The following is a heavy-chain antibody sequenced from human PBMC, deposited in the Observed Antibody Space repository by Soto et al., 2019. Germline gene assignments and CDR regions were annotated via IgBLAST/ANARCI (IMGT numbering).Heavy chain of an antibody. V-gene: IGHV3-30*18. D-gene: IGHD6-13*01. CDR3: DKVAGVATGGTVGWLDP. J-gene: IGHJ5*02. Sequence: GGSLRLSCQTSGFSFSSYSIHWVRQAPCKGLQWVGVISYDGIHKFYGESVKGRFTISRDNSKNTLYMQMPSLTTEDTGIYYCDKVAGVATGGTVGWLDPLGQETPVNVS. CDR1: GFSFSSYS. CDR2: ISYDGIHK.